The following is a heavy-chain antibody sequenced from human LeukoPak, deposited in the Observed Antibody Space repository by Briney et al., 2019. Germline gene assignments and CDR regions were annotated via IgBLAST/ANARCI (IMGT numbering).Heavy chain of an antibody. CDR1: GYTFTGYY. CDR3: ARARIAAEDWFDP. J-gene: IGHJ5*02. V-gene: IGHV1-2*02. D-gene: IGHD6-25*01. Sequence: ASVKVSCKASGYTFTGYYMHWVRQAPGQGLEWMGWINPNSGGTNYAQKFQGRVTMTRDTSISTAYMELSRLRSDDTAVYYCARARIAAEDWFDPWGQGTLVTVSS. CDR2: INPNSGGT.